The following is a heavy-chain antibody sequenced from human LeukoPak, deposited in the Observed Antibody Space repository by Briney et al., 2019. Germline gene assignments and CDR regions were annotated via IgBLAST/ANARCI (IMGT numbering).Heavy chain of an antibody. CDR1: GGSISSGSYY. D-gene: IGHD7-27*01. CDR3: ARTGEEGIDY. Sequence: SETLSLTCTVPGGSISSGSYYWSWIRQPAGKGLEWIGRIYTSGSTNYNPSLKSRVTISVDTSKNQFSLKLSSVTAADTAVYYCARTGEEGIDYWGQGTLVTVSS. V-gene: IGHV4-61*02. CDR2: IYTSGST. J-gene: IGHJ4*02.